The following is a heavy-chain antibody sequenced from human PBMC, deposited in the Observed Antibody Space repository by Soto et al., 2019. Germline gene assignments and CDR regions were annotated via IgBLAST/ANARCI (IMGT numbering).Heavy chain of an antibody. Sequence: GGSLRLSCAASGFTFSSYGMHWVRQAPGKGLEWVAVISYDGSNKYYADSVKGRFTISRDNSKNTLYLQMNSLRAEDTAVYYCAKADSYKYYYYGMDVWGQGTTVTVSS. V-gene: IGHV3-30*18. CDR3: AKADSYKYYYYGMDV. D-gene: IGHD1-20*01. CDR1: GFTFSSYG. CDR2: ISYDGSNK. J-gene: IGHJ6*02.